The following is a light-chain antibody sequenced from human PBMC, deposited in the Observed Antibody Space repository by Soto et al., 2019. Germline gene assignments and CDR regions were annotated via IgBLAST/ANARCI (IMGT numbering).Light chain of an antibody. Sequence: QSALTHPRSVSGSPRQSVTISCTGTSNDVGGYNFVSWYQQHPGKVPKLFIYDVSRRPSGVPDRFSGSKSGNTASLTISGLQAEDEADYYCSSYAGSYTLVFGGGTKVTVL. CDR3: SSYAGSYTLV. V-gene: IGLV2-11*01. CDR1: SNDVGGYNF. CDR2: DVS. J-gene: IGLJ2*01.